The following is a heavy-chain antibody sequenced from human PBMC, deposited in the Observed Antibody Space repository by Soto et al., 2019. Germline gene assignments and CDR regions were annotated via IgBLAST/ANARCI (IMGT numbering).Heavy chain of an antibody. J-gene: IGHJ6*02. CDR2: IDYSGSA. D-gene: IGHD3-10*01. CDR3: ARLLYRSGSSYSGNYYYYTMDV. Sequence: PSETLSRTCTVSGGSISSSSYYWGWIRQSPRKGLEWIGWIDYSGSANYNPSLMSRVTFSIDTSKTQFSLTLTSVTAADTAIYYCARLLYRSGSSYSGNYYYYTMDVWGQGTTVTVSS. V-gene: IGHV4-61*05. CDR1: GGSISSSSYY.